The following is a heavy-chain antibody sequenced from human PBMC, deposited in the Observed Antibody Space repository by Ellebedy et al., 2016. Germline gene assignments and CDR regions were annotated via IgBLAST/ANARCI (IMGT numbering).Heavy chain of an antibody. CDR1: GGSISSSSYY. J-gene: IGHJ4*02. CDR2: IYYSGST. V-gene: IGHV4-61*01. CDR3: ARDADY. Sequence: GSLRLSCTVSGGSISSSSYYWGWIRQPPGKGLEWIGYIYYSGSTNYNPSLKSRVTISVDTSKNQFSLKLSSVTAADTAVYYCARDADYWGQGTLVTVSS.